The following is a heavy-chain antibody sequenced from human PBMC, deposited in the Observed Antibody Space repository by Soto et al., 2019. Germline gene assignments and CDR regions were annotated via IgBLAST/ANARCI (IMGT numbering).Heavy chain of an antibody. Sequence: QVQLVQSGAEAKRPGSSVTVSCKASGGTFRNYPFSWVRQAPGQGLEWMGGLIPVIGIPSYAQKFQGRVTITADESTSTVYMELTSLRSDDTAVYYCARVLEFRDGYISHFDYWGQGTLGTVSS. V-gene: IGHV1-69*01. CDR3: ARVLEFRDGYISHFDY. CDR2: LIPVIGIP. CDR1: GGTFRNYP. J-gene: IGHJ4*02. D-gene: IGHD6-25*01.